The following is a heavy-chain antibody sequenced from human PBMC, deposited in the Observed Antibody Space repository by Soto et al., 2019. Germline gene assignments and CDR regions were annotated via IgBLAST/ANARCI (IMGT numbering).Heavy chain of an antibody. D-gene: IGHD3-22*01. CDR1: GFTFSSYG. J-gene: IGHJ4*02. V-gene: IGHV3-30*18. CDR3: AKNYYDSSGYYYTPGDFDY. CDR2: ISYDGSNK. Sequence: GGSLRLSCAASGFTFSSYGMHWVRQAPGKGLEWVAVISYDGSNKYYADSVKGRFTISRDNSKNTLYLQMNSLRAEDTAVYYCAKNYYDSSGYYYTPGDFDYWGQGTLVTVSS.